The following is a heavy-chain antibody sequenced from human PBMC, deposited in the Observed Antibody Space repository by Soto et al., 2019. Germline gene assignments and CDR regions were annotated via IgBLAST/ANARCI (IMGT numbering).Heavy chain of an antibody. J-gene: IGHJ4*02. D-gene: IGHD1-26*01. V-gene: IGHV3-48*01. CDR2: IGSGSDPI. CDR3: ARGSTSVGYDD. Sequence: PGGSLRLSCAASGSTFSTSSMNWVRQAPGKGLEWVSYIGSGSDPIYYADSVKGRFTISRDNAKNSLYLQMNSLTADDSAVYYCARGSTSVGYDDWGQGTLVTVSS. CDR1: GSTFSTSS.